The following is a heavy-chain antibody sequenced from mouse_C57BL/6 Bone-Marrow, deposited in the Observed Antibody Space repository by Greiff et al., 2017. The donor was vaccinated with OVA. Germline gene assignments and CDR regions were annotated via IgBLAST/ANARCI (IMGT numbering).Heavy chain of an antibody. D-gene: IGHD2-4*01. V-gene: IGHV2-2*01. Sequence: VKLVESGPGLVQPSQSLSITCTVSGFSLTSYGVHWVRQSPGKGLEWLGVIWSGGSTDYNAAFISRLSISKDNSKSQVFFKMNSLQADDTAIYYCARNDIYYDYEAFAYWGQGTLVTVSA. CDR3: ARNDIYYDYEAFAY. J-gene: IGHJ3*01. CDR2: IWSGGST. CDR1: GFSLTSYG.